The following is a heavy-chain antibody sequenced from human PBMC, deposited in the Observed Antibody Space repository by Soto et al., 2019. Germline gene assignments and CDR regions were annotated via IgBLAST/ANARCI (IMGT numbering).Heavy chain of an antibody. CDR2: IKSETDGGTT. V-gene: IGHV3-15*01. J-gene: IGHJ4*02. Sequence: GGSLRLSCAASGFPFSKAWMSWVRQAPGKGLEWVGRIKSETDGGTTDYAASVKGRFTTSRDDSKNMLYLQMNSLKTEDTAVYYCSILGYCTGHDCKSFYHCDKAPLVTLSS. D-gene: IGHD2-8*02. CDR1: GFPFSKAW. CDR3: SILGYCTGHDCKSFYH.